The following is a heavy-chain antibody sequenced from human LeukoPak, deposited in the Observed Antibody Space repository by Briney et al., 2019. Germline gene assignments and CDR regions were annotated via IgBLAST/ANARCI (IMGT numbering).Heavy chain of an antibody. J-gene: IGHJ5*02. V-gene: IGHV1-8*03. CDR2: MNPNSGNT. Sequence: ASVKVSCKVSGYTLTELSMHWVRQATGQGLEWMGWMNPNSGNTGYAQKFQGRVTITRNTSISTAYMELSSLRSEDTAVYYCARESGDYRSNWFDPWGQGTLVTVSS. CDR1: GYTLTELS. CDR3: ARESGDYRSNWFDP. D-gene: IGHD4-11*01.